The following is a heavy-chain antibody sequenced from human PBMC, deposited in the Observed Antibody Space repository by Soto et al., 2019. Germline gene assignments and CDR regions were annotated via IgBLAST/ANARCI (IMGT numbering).Heavy chain of an antibody. V-gene: IGHV3-13*01. D-gene: IGHD6-19*01. CDR1: GFTFSSYD. J-gene: IGHJ4*02. CDR2: IGTAGDT. Sequence: PGGSLRLSCAASGFTFSSYDMHWVRQATGKGLEWVSAIGTAGDTYYPGSVKGRFTISRENAQNSLYLQMNSLRAGDTAVYYCARSDSSGWYYFDYWGQGTLVTVSS. CDR3: ARSDSSGWYYFDY.